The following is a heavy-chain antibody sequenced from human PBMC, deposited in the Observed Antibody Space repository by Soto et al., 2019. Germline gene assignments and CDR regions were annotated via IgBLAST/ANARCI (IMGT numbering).Heavy chain of an antibody. CDR3: AKGRIAAAGTSTFDY. J-gene: IGHJ4*02. CDR1: GFTFSSYA. D-gene: IGHD6-13*01. V-gene: IGHV3-23*01. CDR2: ISGSGGST. Sequence: VGSLRLSCAASGFTFSSYAMSWVRQAPGKGLEWVSAISGSGGSTYYADSVKGRFTISRDNSKNTLYLQMNSLRAEDTAVYYCAKGRIAAAGTSTFDYWGQGTLVTVSS.